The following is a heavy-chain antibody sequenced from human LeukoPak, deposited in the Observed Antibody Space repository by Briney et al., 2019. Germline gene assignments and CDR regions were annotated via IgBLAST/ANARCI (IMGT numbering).Heavy chain of an antibody. CDR1: GFTFSGSA. J-gene: IGHJ6*04. V-gene: IGHV3-48*03. CDR3: AELGITMIGGV. Sequence: GGSLRLSCAASGFTFSGSAMNWVRQAPGKGLEWVSYISSSGSTVYYADSVKGRFTISRDNAKNSLYLQMNSLRAEDTAVYYCAELGITMIGGVWGKGTTVTISS. D-gene: IGHD3-10*02. CDR2: ISSSGSTV.